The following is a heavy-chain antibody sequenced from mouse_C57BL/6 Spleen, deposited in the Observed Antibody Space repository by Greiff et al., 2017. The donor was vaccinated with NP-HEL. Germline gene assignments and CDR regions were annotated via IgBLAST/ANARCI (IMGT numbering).Heavy chain of an antibody. D-gene: IGHD1-1*01. J-gene: IGHJ1*03. CDR3: TTPLGYYGSSHWYFDV. CDR2: IDPENGDT. CDR1: GFNIKDDY. Sequence: EVQLQQSGAELVRPGASVKLSCTASGFNIKDDYMHWVKQRPEQGLEWIGWIDPENGDTEYASKFQGKATIPAETSSNTAYLQLSSLTSEDTAVYCCTTPLGYYGSSHWYFDVWGTGTTVTVSS. V-gene: IGHV14-4*01.